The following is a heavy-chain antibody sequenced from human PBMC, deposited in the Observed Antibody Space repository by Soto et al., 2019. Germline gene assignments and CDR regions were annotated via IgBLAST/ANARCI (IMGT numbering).Heavy chain of an antibody. J-gene: IGHJ4*02. V-gene: IGHV2-5*02. D-gene: IGHD3-16*01. Sequence: QITLKESGPTLVKPTQTLTLTCTFSGFSLSTSGVGVGWIRQPPGKALEWLALIYWDDDKRYSPSLKSRLTTPRDTTKNRVVLKMTNRALVETAIYYCAHGLPPTGGSGGAFDSGGQETLVTASS. CDR1: GFSLSTSGVG. CDR2: IYWDDDK. CDR3: AHGLPPTGGSGGAFDS.